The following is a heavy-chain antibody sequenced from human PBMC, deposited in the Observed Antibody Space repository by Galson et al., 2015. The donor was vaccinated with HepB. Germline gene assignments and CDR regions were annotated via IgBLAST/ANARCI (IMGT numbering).Heavy chain of an antibody. CDR2: INPYSGGT. CDR1: GYILTDKY. Sequence: SVKVSCKASGYILTDKYIHWVRQAPGQGLEWMGWINPYSGGTKYAQKFQGRVTMTRDTSVSTVYMELSRLRSDDTAVYYCAREGGYCSGGTCYSDYWGQGTLVTVSS. D-gene: IGHD2-15*01. V-gene: IGHV1-2*02. CDR3: AREGGYCSGGTCYSDY. J-gene: IGHJ4*02.